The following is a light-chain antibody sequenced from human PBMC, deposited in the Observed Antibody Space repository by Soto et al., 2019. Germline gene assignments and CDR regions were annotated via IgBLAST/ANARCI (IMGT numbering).Light chain of an antibody. V-gene: IGKV3-11*01. J-gene: IGKJ3*01. CDR2: DAS. CDR3: QQRSNLFT. Sequence: EIVLTQSPATLSLSPGERATLSCRASQRLSNFLAWYQQKPGQAPRLLIYDASNRATGILVRFSGSVSVTVFTLTISSLEAEDLAIYYCQQRSNLFTFGPGTTVEI. CDR1: QRLSNF.